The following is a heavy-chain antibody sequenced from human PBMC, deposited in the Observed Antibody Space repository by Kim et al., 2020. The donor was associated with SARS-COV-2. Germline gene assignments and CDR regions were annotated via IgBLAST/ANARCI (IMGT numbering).Heavy chain of an antibody. V-gene: IGHV3-21*01. CDR1: GFTFSSYS. Sequence: GGSLRLSCAASGFTFSSYSMNWVRQAPGKGLEWVSSISSSSSYIYYADSVKGRFTISRDNAKNSLYLQMNSLRAEDTAVYYCARDVFSPPITMIVVGDAFDIWGQGTMVTVSS. J-gene: IGHJ3*02. D-gene: IGHD3-22*01. CDR2: ISSSSSYI. CDR3: ARDVFSPPITMIVVGDAFDI.